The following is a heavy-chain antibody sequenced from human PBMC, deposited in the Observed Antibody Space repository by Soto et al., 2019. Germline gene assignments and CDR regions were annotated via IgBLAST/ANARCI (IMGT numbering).Heavy chain of an antibody. CDR1: GFTFSSYG. J-gene: IGHJ4*02. D-gene: IGHD6-13*01. V-gene: IGHV3-30*18. Sequence: GGSLRLSCAASGFTFSSYGMHWVRQAPGKGLEWVAVISYDGSNKYYADSVKGRFTISRDNSKNTQYLQMNSLRAEDTAVYYCAKDASPIKQQLVPYFDYWGQGTLVTVSS. CDR2: ISYDGSNK. CDR3: AKDASPIKQQLVPYFDY.